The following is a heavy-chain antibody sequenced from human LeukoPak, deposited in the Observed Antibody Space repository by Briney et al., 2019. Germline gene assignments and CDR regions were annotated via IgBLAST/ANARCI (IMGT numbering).Heavy chain of an antibody. CDR3: ARGTVTTNFDY. CDR2: IYHSGST. V-gene: IGHV4-30-2*01. Sequence: SETLSLTCAVSGGSISSGGYSWSWIRQPPGKGLEWIGYIYHSGSTYYNPSLKSRVTISVDRSKNQFSLKLSSVTAADMAVYYCARGTVTTNFDYWGQGTLVTVSS. J-gene: IGHJ4*02. CDR1: GGSISSGGYS. D-gene: IGHD4-11*01.